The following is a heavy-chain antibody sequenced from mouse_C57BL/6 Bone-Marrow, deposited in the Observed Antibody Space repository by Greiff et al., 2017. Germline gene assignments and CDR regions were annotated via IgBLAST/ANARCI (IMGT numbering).Heavy chain of an antibody. CDR3: ARGYDYDYAMDY. J-gene: IGHJ4*01. V-gene: IGHV1-39*01. CDR1: GYSFTDYN. CDR2: IKPNYGPT. Sequence: EVKLQESGPELVKPGASVKISCKASGYSFTDYNMNWVKQSNGTSLEWIGVIKPNYGPTSPNQKFKGKATLTVDQSSSTAYMQLNSLTSEDSAVYYCARGYDYDYAMDYWGQGTSVTVSS. D-gene: IGHD2-4*01.